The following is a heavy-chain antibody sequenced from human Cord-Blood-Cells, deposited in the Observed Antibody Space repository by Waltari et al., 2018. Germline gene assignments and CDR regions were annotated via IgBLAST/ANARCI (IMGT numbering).Heavy chain of an antibody. V-gene: IGHV3-33*01. J-gene: IGHJ4*02. CDR1: GFAFISYG. CDR2: IWYDGSNK. CDR3: ARKVGHFDY. D-gene: IGHD1-26*01. Sequence: VQLVESGGGVVQPGRSQRLACAACGFAFISYGRLWVRQAPGKGLEWVAVIWYDGSNKYYADSVKGRFTISRDNSKNTLYLQMNSLRAEDTAVYYCARKVGHFDYWGQGTLVTVSS.